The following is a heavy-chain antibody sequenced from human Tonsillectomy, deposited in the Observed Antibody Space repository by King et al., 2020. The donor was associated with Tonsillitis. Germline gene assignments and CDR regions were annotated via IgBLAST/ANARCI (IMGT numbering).Heavy chain of an antibody. Sequence: VQLVESGGGLVQPGRSLRLSCTASGFTLGDYAMSWVRQAPGKGLEWVGFIRSKAYGGTTEYAASVKGRFSISRDDSKSIAYLQMNSLKTEDTAVYYCTVATSYYYYYMDVWGKGTTVTVSS. D-gene: IGHD5-12*01. J-gene: IGHJ6*03. CDR3: TVATSYYYYYMDV. V-gene: IGHV3-49*04. CDR1: GFTLGDYA. CDR2: IRSKAYGGTT.